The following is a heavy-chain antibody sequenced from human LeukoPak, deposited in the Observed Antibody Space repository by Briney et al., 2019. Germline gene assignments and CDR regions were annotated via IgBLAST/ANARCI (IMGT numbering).Heavy chain of an antibody. CDR1: GGSISSGSYY. Sequence: PSQTLSLTCTVSGGSISSGSYYWGWIRQPAGKGLEWIGRIYTSGSTNYNPPLKSRVTISVDTSKNQFSLKLSSVTAADTAVYYCARSIGGATFDYWGQGTLVTVSS. CDR3: ARSIGGATFDY. CDR2: IYTSGST. V-gene: IGHV4-61*02. D-gene: IGHD1-26*01. J-gene: IGHJ4*02.